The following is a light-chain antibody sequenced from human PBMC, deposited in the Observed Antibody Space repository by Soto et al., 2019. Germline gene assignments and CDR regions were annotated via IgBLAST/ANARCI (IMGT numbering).Light chain of an antibody. V-gene: IGLV2-8*01. Sequence: QSALAQPPSASGSPGQSVTISCTGTSSDVGGYNYVSWYQQHPGKAPKLMIYDVSKRPSGVPARFSGSKSGNTAPLTVSGLQAEVEADYYCSSYAGTHIVFGTGTKVTVL. CDR3: SSYAGTHIV. CDR2: DVS. J-gene: IGLJ1*01. CDR1: SSDVGGYNY.